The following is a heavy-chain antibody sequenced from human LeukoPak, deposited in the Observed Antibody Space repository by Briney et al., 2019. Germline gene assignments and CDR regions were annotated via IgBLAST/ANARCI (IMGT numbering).Heavy chain of an antibody. CDR3: ARVLEYDYCSGGSCYSFDY. Sequence: GSLRLSCAASGFTFSDYYMSWIRQAPGKGLEWVSYISSGSTIYYADSVKGRFTISRDNAKNSLYLQMNSLRAEDTAVYYCARVLEYDYCSGGSCYSFDYWGQGTLVTVSS. CDR2: ISSGSTI. V-gene: IGHV3-11*01. CDR1: GFTFSDYY. J-gene: IGHJ4*02. D-gene: IGHD2-15*01.